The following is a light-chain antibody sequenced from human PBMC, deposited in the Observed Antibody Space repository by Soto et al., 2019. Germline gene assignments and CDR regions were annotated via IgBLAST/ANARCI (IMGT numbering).Light chain of an antibody. J-gene: IGKJ4*01. CDR2: PAS. CDR1: PSVGTN. CDR3: HQYNNWPT. Sequence: EIVMTQSPATLSVSPGERAALSCRASPSVGTNLAWYQQKPGQAPRLLIYPASTRATGIPARFSGSGSGTEFTLTISSLESEDFAVYYCHQYNNWPTFGGGTKVEIK. V-gene: IGKV3-15*01.